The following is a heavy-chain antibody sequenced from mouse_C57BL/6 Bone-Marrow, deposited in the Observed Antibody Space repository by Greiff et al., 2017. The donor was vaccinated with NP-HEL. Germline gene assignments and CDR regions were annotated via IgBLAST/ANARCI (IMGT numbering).Heavy chain of an antibody. CDR3: ARGGYYWYFDV. J-gene: IGHJ1*03. CDR2: ISSGSSTI. D-gene: IGHD2-2*01. CDR1: GFTFSDYG. Sequence: EVHLVESGGGLVKPGGSLKLSCAASGFTFSDYGMHWVRQAPEKGLEWVAYISSGSSTIYYADTVKGRFTISRDNAKNTLFLQMTSLRSEDTAMYYCARGGYYWYFDVWGTGTTVTVSS. V-gene: IGHV5-17*01.